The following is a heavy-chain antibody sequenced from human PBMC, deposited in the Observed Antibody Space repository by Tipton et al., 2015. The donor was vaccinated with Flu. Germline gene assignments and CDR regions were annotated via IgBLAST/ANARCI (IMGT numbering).Heavy chain of an antibody. V-gene: IGHV3-9*01. CDR3: AKVTYYYDSSGYYQGAEYFQH. J-gene: IGHJ1*01. CDR2: ISWNSGSI. D-gene: IGHD3-22*01. Sequence: SLRLSCAASGFTFDDYAMHWVRQAPGKGLEWVSGISWNSGSIGYADSVKGRFTISRDNAKNSLYLQKNSLRAEDTALYYCAKVTYYYDSSGYYQGAEYFQHWGQGTLVTVSS. CDR1: GFTFDDYA.